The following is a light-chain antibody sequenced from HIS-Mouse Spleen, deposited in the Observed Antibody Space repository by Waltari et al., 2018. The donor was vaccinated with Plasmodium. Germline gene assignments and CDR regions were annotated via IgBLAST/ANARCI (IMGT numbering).Light chain of an antibody. Sequence: SYVLTQPPSVSVAPGQRARITGGGTNIGSKSVNWYQQKPGQAPGLVVYDDSDRPSGIPERFSGSNSGNTATLTISRVEAGDEADYYCQVWDSSSDHYVFGTGTKVTVL. J-gene: IGLJ1*01. V-gene: IGLV3-21*02. CDR3: QVWDSSSDHYV. CDR2: DDS. CDR1: NIGSKS.